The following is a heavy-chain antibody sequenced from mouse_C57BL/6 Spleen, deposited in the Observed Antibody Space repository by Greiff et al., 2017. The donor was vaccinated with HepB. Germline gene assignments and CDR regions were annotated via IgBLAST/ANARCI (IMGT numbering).Heavy chain of an antibody. CDR3: AREEGITTVVNYAIDY. Sequence: QVQLQQPGTELVKPGASVKLSCKASGYTFTSYWMHWVKQRPGQGLEWIGNINPSNGGTNYNEKFKSKATLTVDKSSSTAYMQLSSLTSEDSAVYYCAREEGITTVVNYAIDYWGQGTSVTVSS. CDR1: GYTFTSYW. CDR2: INPSNGGT. V-gene: IGHV1-53*01. J-gene: IGHJ4*01. D-gene: IGHD1-1*01.